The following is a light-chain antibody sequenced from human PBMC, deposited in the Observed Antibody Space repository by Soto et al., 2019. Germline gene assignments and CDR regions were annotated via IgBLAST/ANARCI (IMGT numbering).Light chain of an antibody. V-gene: IGLV2-14*01. CDR2: DVS. CDR3: SSYTSSSPLYV. J-gene: IGLJ1*01. CDR1: SSDVGGYNY. Sequence: QSALTQPASVSGSPGQSITISCTGTSSDVGGYNYVSWYQQHPGKASKLMIYDVSNRPSGVSNRFSGSKSGNTASLTISGLQAEDEADYYCSSYTSSSPLYVFGTGTKLTVL.